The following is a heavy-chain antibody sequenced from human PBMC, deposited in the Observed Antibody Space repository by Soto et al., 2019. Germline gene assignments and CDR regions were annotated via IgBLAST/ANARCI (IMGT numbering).Heavy chain of an antibody. D-gene: IGHD2-8*02. J-gene: IGHJ3*01. CDR3: AKVPLVLSNAFDL. CDR2: ISGYGDTT. CDR1: GFNLNSYA. V-gene: IGHV3-23*01. Sequence: PGGSLRLSCTASGFNLNSYAMIWVRQAPGKGLEWVSGISGYGDTTYYSASVKGRFTISRDNSQKMLFLQMNSLRAEDTAMYYCAKVPLVLSNAFDLWGQGTKVTVSS.